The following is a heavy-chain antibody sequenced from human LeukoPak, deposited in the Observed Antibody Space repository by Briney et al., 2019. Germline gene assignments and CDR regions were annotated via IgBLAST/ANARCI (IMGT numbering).Heavy chain of an antibody. D-gene: IGHD3-3*01. CDR2: INPSGGST. V-gene: IGHV1-46*01. Sequence: GASVKVSCKASGYTFTSYYMHWVRQAPGQGLEWMGIINPSGGSTSYAQKFQGRVTMTRDTSTSTVYMELSSLRSEDTAVYYCARDTDGFWSGYYPSYFDYWGQGTLVTVSS. CDR1: GYTFTSYY. CDR3: ARDTDGFWSGYYPSYFDY. J-gene: IGHJ4*02.